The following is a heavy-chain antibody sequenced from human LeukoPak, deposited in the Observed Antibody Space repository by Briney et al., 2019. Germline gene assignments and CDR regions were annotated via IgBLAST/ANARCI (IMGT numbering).Heavy chain of an antibody. Sequence: RGSLRLSCAASGFTVSSNYMSWVRQAPGKGLEWVSVIYSGGSTYYADSVKGRFTISRDNSKNTLYLQMNSLRAEDTAVYYCASITVTTGFDYWGQGALVTVSS. D-gene: IGHD4-17*01. J-gene: IGHJ4*02. V-gene: IGHV3-66*02. CDR3: ASITVTTGFDY. CDR2: IYSGGST. CDR1: GFTVSSNY.